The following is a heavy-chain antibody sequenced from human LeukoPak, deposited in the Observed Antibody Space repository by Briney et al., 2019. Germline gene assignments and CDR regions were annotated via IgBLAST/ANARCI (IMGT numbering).Heavy chain of an antibody. D-gene: IGHD3-10*01. CDR3: ARLNYGIGDY. CDR2: IYYSGST. Sequence: SETLSLTCTVSGGSISSSSYYWGWIRQPSGKGLEWIGSIYYSGSTYYNPSLKSRVTISVDTSKNQFSLKLSSVTAADTAVYYCARLNYGIGDYWGQGTLVTGSS. V-gene: IGHV4-39*01. CDR1: GGSISSSSYY. J-gene: IGHJ4*02.